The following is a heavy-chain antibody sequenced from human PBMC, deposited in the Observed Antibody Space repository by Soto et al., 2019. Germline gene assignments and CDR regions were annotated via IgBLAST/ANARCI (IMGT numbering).Heavy chain of an antibody. CDR2: IFSGGST. V-gene: IGHV3-53*04. CDR1: EFSVSDNY. Sequence: EVQLVESGGGLVLPGGSLRLACAASEFSVSDNYMNWVRQAPGKGLEWVAVIFSGGSTNYADSVKGRFTISRLKSENTLYLQVSSLRPEDTAVYFCKSRDYWGRGTLVTVSS. CDR3: KSRDY. J-gene: IGHJ4*02.